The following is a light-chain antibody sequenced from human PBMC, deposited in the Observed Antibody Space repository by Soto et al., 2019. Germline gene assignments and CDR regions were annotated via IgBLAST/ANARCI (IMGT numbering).Light chain of an antibody. Sequence: QSVLTQPPSASGTPGQRVAISCSGGSSDIGSNPVNWYLHLPGAAPKLLIYRDNQRPSGVPDRFSGSKSDTSASLTISGLQSEDEADYFCSAWDDNIYGPVFGGGTKVTVL. CDR3: SAWDDNIYGPV. CDR2: RDN. CDR1: SSDIGSNP. J-gene: IGLJ2*01. V-gene: IGLV1-44*01.